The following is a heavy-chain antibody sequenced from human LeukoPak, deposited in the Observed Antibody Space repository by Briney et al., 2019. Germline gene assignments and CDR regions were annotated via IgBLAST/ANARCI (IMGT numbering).Heavy chain of an antibody. J-gene: IGHJ4*02. V-gene: IGHV4-59*08. CDR1: GGSISSYY. CDR3: ARASRGIAARPGFDY. CDR2: IYYIGNT. Sequence: SETLSLTCTVSGGSISSYYWSWIRQPPGKGLELIGYIYYIGNTNYNPSLKSRVTISVDTSKNQFSLKLSSVTAADTAVYYCARASRGIAARPGFDYWGQGTLVTVSS. D-gene: IGHD6-6*01.